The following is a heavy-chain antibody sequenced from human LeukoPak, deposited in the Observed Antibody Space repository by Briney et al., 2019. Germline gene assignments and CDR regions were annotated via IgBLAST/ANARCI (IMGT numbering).Heavy chain of an antibody. D-gene: IGHD2-15*01. CDR1: GFTFSNYW. CDR3: ARRCSGGSCDPDY. V-gene: IGHV3-7*01. CDR2: IKQDGSEK. Sequence: GGSLRLSCAASGFTFSNYWMNWVRQAPGKGLEWVANIKQDGSEKYYVDSVEGRFTVSRDNAKNSLYLQMNSLRAEDTAVYYCARRCSGGSCDPDYWGQGTLVTVSS. J-gene: IGHJ4*02.